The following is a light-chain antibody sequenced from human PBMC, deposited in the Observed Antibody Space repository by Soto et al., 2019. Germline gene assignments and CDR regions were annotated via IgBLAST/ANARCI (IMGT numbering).Light chain of an antibody. CDR3: QQYGSSRVT. CDR2: GAS. Sequence: EIVLTQSPGTLSLSPGERATLSCRASQSFSSSYLAWYQQKPGQAPRLLIYGASSRATGIPDRFSGSGSGTDFTLTISRLEPEDFAVYYCQQYGSSRVTFGPGTKVDIK. V-gene: IGKV3-20*01. CDR1: QSFSSSY. J-gene: IGKJ3*01.